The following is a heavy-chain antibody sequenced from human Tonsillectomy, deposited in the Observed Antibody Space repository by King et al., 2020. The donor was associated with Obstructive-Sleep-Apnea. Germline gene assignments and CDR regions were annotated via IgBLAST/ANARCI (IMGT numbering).Heavy chain of an antibody. CDR1: GFSVSSNY. CDR3: AGGWWSDDFWSGYHAFDI. Sequence: VQLVQSGGGLVQPGGSLRLSCVASGFSVSSNYMTWVRQAPGKGLEWGSLFYSADRTYYADSVKGRFTISRHNSKNTLYLQMNSLRLEDTAVYFFAGGWWSDDFWSGYHAFDIWCEGTVVTVPS. CDR2: FYSADRT. D-gene: IGHD3-3*01. V-gene: IGHV3-53*04. J-gene: IGHJ3*02.